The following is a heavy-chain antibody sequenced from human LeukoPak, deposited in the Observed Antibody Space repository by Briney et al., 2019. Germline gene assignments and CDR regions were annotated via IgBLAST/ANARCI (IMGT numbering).Heavy chain of an antibody. CDR2: ISNSRTTI. Sequence: GGSLRLSCAASGFTFSSYNMNWVRQAPGKGLEWISYISNSRTTIYYADSVKGRFTISRDNAKSSLYLQMNSLRAEDTAVYYCATHNNYKMDVWGQGTTFTVSS. D-gene: IGHD1-1*01. CDR1: GFTFSSYN. CDR3: ATHNNYKMDV. J-gene: IGHJ6*02. V-gene: IGHV3-48*01.